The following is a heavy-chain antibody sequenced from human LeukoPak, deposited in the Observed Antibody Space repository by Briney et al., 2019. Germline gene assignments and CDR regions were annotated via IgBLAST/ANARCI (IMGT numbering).Heavy chain of an antibody. CDR2: ISGSGGST. V-gene: IGHV3-23*01. Sequence: GGSLRLSCAASGFTFSSYGMSWVRQAPGKGLEWVSAISGSGGSTYYADSVKGRFTISRDNSKNTLYLQMNSLRAEDTAVYYCAKGGYGVVVAAKVYYYYMDVWGKGTTVTISS. J-gene: IGHJ6*03. CDR3: AKGGYGVVVAAKVYYYYMDV. D-gene: IGHD2-15*01. CDR1: GFTFSSYG.